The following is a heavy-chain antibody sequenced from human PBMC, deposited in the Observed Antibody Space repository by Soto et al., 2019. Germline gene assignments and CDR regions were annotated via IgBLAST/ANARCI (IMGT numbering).Heavy chain of an antibody. CDR2: INAGNGNT. J-gene: IGHJ5*02. CDR1: GYTFTSYA. V-gene: IGHV1-3*01. D-gene: IGHD3-3*01. CDR3: ARPLYFYFWRSYYPGPCFHP. Sequence: GASVKVSCKASGYTFTSYAMHWVRQAPGQRLEWMGWINAGNGNTKYSQKFQGRVTITRDTSASTAYMELSSLRSEDTAVYYCARPLYFYFWRSYYPGPCFHPSGQGTLVTVSS.